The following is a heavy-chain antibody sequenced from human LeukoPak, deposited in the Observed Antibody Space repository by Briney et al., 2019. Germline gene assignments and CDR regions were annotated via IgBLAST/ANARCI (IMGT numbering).Heavy chain of an antibody. J-gene: IGHJ5*02. CDR3: ARGRQQSIAARSGLDP. CDR2: IWYDGSNK. V-gene: IGHV3-33*01. Sequence: PGGSLRLSCAASGFTFSSYGMHWVRQAPGKGLEWVAVIWYDGSNKYYADSVKGRFTISRDNSKSTLYLQMNSLRAEDTAVYYCARGRQQSIAARSGLDPWGQGTLVTVSS. D-gene: IGHD6-6*01. CDR1: GFTFSSYG.